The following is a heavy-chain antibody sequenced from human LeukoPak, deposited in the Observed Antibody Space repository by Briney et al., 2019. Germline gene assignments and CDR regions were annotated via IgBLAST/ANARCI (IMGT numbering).Heavy chain of an antibody. D-gene: IGHD2-2*01. V-gene: IGHV3-74*01. CDR3: ARGGFALNVPVVGLNWFDP. Sequence: GGSLRLSCAASGFTFSSYWMHWVRQAPGKGLVWVSRINSDGSSTNYADSVKGRFTISRDNAKNTLYLQMNSLRAEDTAVYYCARGGFALNVPVVGLNWFDPWGQGTLVTVSS. CDR1: GFTFSSYW. J-gene: IGHJ5*02. CDR2: INSDGSST.